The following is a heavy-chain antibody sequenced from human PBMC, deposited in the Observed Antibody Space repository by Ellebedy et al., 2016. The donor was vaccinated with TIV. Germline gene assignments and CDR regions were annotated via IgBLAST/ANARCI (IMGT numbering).Heavy chain of an antibody. CDR2: INSYNGDT. CDR1: GYTFASYH. Sequence: AASVKVSCKASGYTFASYHISWVRQAPGQGLEWMGWINSYNGDTDYAQRLQGRVTLTTDTSTSTAYMELRSLRSDDTAVYYCARVGRYCTNGICYSLFHYWGQGTLVAVSS. J-gene: IGHJ4*02. V-gene: IGHV1-18*04. CDR3: ARVGRYCTNGICYSLFHY. D-gene: IGHD2-8*01.